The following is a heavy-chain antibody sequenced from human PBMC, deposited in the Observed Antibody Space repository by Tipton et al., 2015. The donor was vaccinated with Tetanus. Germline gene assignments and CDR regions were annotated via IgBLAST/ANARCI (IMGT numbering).Heavy chain of an antibody. CDR1: GYSVGRGTDY. Sequence: LRLSCSVSGYSVGRGTDYWTWIRQPPGKGLEWIGHVYLSGSTYYNPSLESRLTLSVDESNNRFSLQLKSVTTADTAVYYCARFYWGGACHSPYYNAMDVWGQGTTVTVSS. CDR3: ARFYWGGACHSPYYNAMDV. V-gene: IGHV4-61*01. D-gene: IGHD2-21*02. CDR2: VYLSGST. J-gene: IGHJ6*02.